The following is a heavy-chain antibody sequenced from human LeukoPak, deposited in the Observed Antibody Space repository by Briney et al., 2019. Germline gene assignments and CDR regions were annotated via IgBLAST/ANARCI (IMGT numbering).Heavy chain of an antibody. V-gene: IGHV4-34*01. D-gene: IGHD5-12*01. CDR1: GGSFSDYY. CDR2: INHSGST. J-gene: IGHJ4*02. Sequence: PSETLSLTCAVYGGSFSDYYWSWIRQPPGKGLEWIGEINHSGSTNYNPSLKSRVTISVDTSKNQFSLKLSSVTAADTAVYYCARGRKKGYSGYDYTPLGYFDYWGQGTLVTVSS. CDR3: ARGRKKGYSGYDYTPLGYFDY.